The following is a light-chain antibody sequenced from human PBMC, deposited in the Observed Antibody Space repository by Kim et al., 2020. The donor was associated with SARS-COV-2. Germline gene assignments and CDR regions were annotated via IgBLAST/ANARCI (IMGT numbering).Light chain of an antibody. CDR1: SIGLQS. Sequence: GETARITCGENSIGLQSVHWYQQKPGQAPVLVIYYDTDRPSGIPERFSGSNSGNTATLTISRVEAGDEADYYCQVWDTGSDHPIFGGGTQLTVL. CDR3: QVWDTGSDHPI. J-gene: IGLJ2*01. V-gene: IGLV3-21*04. CDR2: YDT.